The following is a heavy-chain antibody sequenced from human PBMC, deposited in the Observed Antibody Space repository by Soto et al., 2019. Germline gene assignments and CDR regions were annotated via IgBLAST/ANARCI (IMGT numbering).Heavy chain of an antibody. D-gene: IGHD6-19*01. Sequence: EVHLVESGGGLVKPGGSLTLSCAASGFTFTNAWMSWVRQAPGKGLEWVGHIKSKTDGGTANYAAPVKGRFTISRDDSKTMLYLQMNSLKTEDTAVYYCRTQWLDWGQGTLVTVSS. CDR2: IKSKTDGGTA. CDR3: RTQWLD. CDR1: GFTFTNAW. V-gene: IGHV3-15*01. J-gene: IGHJ4*02.